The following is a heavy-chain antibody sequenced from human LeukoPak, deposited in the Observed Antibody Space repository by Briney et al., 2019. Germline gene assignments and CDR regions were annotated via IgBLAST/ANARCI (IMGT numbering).Heavy chain of an antibody. D-gene: IGHD4-17*01. V-gene: IGHV3-30-3*01. J-gene: IGHJ4*02. CDR3: ARGHGDYASFDY. Sequence: PGGSLRLSCAASGFTFSSYAMHWVRQAPGKGLEWVAVISYDGSNKYYADSVEGRFTISRDNSKNTLYLQMNSLRAEDTAVYYCARGHGDYASFDYWGQGTLVTVSS. CDR2: ISYDGSNK. CDR1: GFTFSSYA.